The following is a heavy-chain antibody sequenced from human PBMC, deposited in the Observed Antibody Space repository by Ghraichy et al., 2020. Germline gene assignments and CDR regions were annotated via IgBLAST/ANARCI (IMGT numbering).Heavy chain of an antibody. Sequence: SETLSLTCDVSSESIRSAALSWTWTRQTPGKGLEWIGNIDQSGTTQYNPSLRSRLTISMETSIYQLSLRLFSLHLTSVTAADAAVYFCARTAGNSEVSNWFDTWGQGTRVTVSS. J-gene: IGHJ5*02. V-gene: IGHV4-30-2*01. CDR3: ARTAGNSEVSNWFDT. CDR1: SESIRSAALS. CDR2: IDQSGTT. D-gene: IGHD1-7*01.